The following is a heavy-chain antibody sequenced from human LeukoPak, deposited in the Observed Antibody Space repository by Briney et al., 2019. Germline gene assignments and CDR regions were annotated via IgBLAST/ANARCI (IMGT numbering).Heavy chain of an antibody. Sequence: GGSLRLSCGASGLSFSSYVMHWVRQAPGKGLEWVAVISYDGSNTYHADSVKGRFTISRDNSGNTLYLQMNSLRAEDTAVYYCAKVNTLGGVIASHYYGMTSGAKGPRSPSP. CDR1: GLSFSSYV. CDR3: AKVNTLGGVIASHYYGMTS. D-gene: IGHD3-16*02. CDR2: ISYDGSNT. J-gene: IGHJ6*02. V-gene: IGHV3-30*18.